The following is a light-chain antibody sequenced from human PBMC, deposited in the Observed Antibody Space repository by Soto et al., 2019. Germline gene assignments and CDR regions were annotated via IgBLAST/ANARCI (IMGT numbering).Light chain of an antibody. J-gene: IGLJ2*01. Sequence: QSALTQPACVSGSPGQSIAISCTGTSSDIGGYNYVSWYQQHPGKAPKLIIYEVSNRPSGVSNRFSGSKSGNTASLTISGLQAEDEADYYCVSYTDINPLVFGGGTKLTVL. CDR2: EVS. V-gene: IGLV2-14*01. CDR3: VSYTDINPLV. CDR1: SSDIGGYNY.